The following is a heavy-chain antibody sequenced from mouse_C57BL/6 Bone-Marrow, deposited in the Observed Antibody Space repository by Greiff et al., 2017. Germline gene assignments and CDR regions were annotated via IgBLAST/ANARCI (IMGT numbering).Heavy chain of an antibody. J-gene: IGHJ1*03. CDR1: GFTFSDYY. D-gene: IGHD3-1*01. CDR2: INYDGSST. V-gene: IGHV5-16*01. CDR3: ARRLGIWYFDV. Sequence: EVKLMESEGGLVQPGSSMKLSCTASGFTFSDYYMAWVRQVPEKGLEWVANINYDGSSTYYLDSLKSRFIISRDNAKNILYLQRSSLKSEDTATYYCARRLGIWYFDVWGTGTTVTVSS.